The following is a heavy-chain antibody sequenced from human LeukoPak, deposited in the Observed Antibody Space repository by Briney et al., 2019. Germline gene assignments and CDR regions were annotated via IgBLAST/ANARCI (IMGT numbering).Heavy chain of an antibody. D-gene: IGHD1-1*01. CDR3: AESENYNWNWIED. V-gene: IGHV3-30*03. CDR1: GFSFSSYG. Sequence: GGSLRLSCAASGFSFSSYGMHWVRQAPGKGLEWVAVISSDGSNKQCADSVRGRFTISRDNSKDTLYLQMNSLRPEDTAIYYCAESENYNWNWIEDWGQGALVTVSS. CDR2: ISSDGSNK. J-gene: IGHJ1*01.